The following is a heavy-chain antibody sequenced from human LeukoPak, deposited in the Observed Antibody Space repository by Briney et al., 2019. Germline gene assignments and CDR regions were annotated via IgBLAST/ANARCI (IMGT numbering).Heavy chain of an antibody. CDR3: ARETGYAYGRAPLDY. D-gene: IGHD5-18*01. CDR1: GGTFITFG. J-gene: IGHJ4*02. CDR2: IIPMSGTV. Sequence: SVKVSCKASGGTFITFGISWVRQAPGQGLEWMGGIIPMSGTVNNAQKFQGRVTITADKSTGTAYMELSSLRSDDTAVYYCARETGYAYGRAPLDYWGQGTLVTVSS. V-gene: IGHV1-69*06.